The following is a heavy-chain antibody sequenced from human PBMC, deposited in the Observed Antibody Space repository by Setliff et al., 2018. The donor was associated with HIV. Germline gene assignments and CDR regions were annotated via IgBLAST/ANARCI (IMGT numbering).Heavy chain of an antibody. CDR2: MTGTDGTV. CDR1: GFIFSDYE. CDR3: ARLAPPDDYGDLGGIDH. Sequence: PGGSLRLSCAASGFIFSDYEMNWVRQAPGKGLGWVSFMTGTDGTVFYADSVKGRFTVSRDNAENSLSLQMNSLRAEDTAVYYCARLAPPDDYGDLGGIDHWGQGTPVTVSS. J-gene: IGHJ4*02. V-gene: IGHV3-48*03. D-gene: IGHD4-17*01.